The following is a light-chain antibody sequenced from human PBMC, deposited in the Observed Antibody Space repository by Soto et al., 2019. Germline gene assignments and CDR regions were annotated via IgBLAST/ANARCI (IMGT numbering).Light chain of an antibody. V-gene: IGKV1-27*01. J-gene: IGKJ1*01. CDR3: QQFIDGWT. CDR2: ATS. Sequence: DIPLTQSPSSLSASVGDRVTITCRASQGINHYLAWFQQKPGKVPKLLIYATSTLQSGVPSRFRGSGSETEFTLTISGLQTDDFATYYCQQFIDGWTFGQGTKVDIK. CDR1: QGINHY.